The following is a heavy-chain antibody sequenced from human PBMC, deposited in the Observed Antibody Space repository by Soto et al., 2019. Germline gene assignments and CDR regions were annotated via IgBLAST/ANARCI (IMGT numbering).Heavy chain of an antibody. Sequence: EVQLVESGGGLVQPGGSLRLSCVASGFTFSTDSMNWVRQAPGKGLEWVAHISTSGATRYYADSVKGRFTISRDNAKTSRYLQMDSLGDEDTAVYYCAGFFGSGFDYWGQGTLVTVSS. D-gene: IGHD6-19*01. V-gene: IGHV3-48*02. CDR3: AGFFGSGFDY. CDR2: ISTSGATR. CDR1: GFTFSTDS. J-gene: IGHJ4*01.